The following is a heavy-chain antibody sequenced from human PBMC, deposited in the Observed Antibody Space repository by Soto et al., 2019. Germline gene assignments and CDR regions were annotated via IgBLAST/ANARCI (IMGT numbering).Heavy chain of an antibody. CDR1: GFTFSSYG. V-gene: IGHV3-30*03. J-gene: IGHJ4*02. D-gene: IGHD3-10*01. CDR2: ISYDGSNK. Sequence: QVQLVESGGGVVQPGRSLRLSCAASGFTFSSYGMHWVRQAPGKGLEWVAVISYDGSNKYYADSVKGRFTISRDNSKNPLYLQMTSLRAEDTAVYYCAPWFGAFDYWGQVTLVTVSS. CDR3: APWFGAFDY.